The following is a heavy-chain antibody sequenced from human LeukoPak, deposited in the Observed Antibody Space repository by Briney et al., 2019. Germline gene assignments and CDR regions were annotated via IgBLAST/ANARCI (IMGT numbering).Heavy chain of an antibody. D-gene: IGHD2-21*02. CDR3: ARGAYCGGDCYPPYYFDS. CDR1: GFTFSSYD. CDR2: IGTAGDT. Sequence: PGGSLRLSCATSGFTFSSYDMHWVRQAPGKGLEWVSAIGTAGDTYYPGSVKGRFTISRENAKNSLYLQMNSLRAGDTAVYYCARGAYCGGDCYPPYYFDSWGQGTLVTVSS. V-gene: IGHV3-13*01. J-gene: IGHJ4*02.